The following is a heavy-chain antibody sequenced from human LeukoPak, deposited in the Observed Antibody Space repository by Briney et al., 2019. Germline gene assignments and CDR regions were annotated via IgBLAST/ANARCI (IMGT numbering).Heavy chain of an antibody. D-gene: IGHD2-8*01. V-gene: IGHV1-24*01. CDR3: ARVYCTNGVCYPGIYAFDI. CDR1: GYTLTELS. Sequence: ASVKVSCKVSGYTLTELSMHWVRQAPGKGLEWMGGFDPEDGETIYAQKFQGRVTMTEDTSTDTAYMELSRLRSDDTAVYYCARVYCTNGVCYPGIYAFDIWGQGTMVTVSS. CDR2: FDPEDGET. J-gene: IGHJ3*02.